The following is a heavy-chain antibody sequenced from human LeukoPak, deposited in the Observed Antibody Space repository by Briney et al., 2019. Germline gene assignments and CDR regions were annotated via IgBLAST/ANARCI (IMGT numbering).Heavy chain of an antibody. V-gene: IGHV1-18*04. J-gene: IGHJ5*02. CDR1: GYTFTSYG. CDR3: ARDSAFGGVIANNWFDP. CDR2: ISAYNGNT. Sequence: GASVKVSCKASGYTFTSYGISWVRQAPGQGLEWTGWISAYNGNTNYAQKLQGRVTMTTDTSTSTAHMELRSLRSDDTAVYYCARDSAFGGVIANNWFDPWGQGTLVTVSS. D-gene: IGHD3-16*02.